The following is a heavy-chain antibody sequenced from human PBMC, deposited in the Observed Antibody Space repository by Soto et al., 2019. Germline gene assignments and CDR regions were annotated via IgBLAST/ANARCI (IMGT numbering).Heavy chain of an antibody. V-gene: IGHV3-48*03. CDR1: GFNLRNYE. J-gene: IGHJ4*02. CDR2: ISGSNNNI. CDR3: ATEELCGADCYFFKH. Sequence: EVQLLETGGGSVHVGGSLRLSCAVSGFNLRNYEMNWVRQVPGKGLEWISKISGSNNNIYYADSVQGRFTISSDNANNVLFLQMNSLRAEDTATYHCATEELCGADCYFFKHWGQGTLVTVSS. D-gene: IGHD2-21*02.